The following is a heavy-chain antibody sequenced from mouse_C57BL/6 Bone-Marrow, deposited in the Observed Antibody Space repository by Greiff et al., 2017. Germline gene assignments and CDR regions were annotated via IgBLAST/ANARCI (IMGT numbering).Heavy chain of an antibody. CDR3: ARAGNYGPFAY. CDR2: IYPGSGNT. Sequence: VKLQQSGAELVRPGASVKLSCKASGYTFTDYYINWVKQRPGQGLEWIARIYPGSGNTYYNEKFKGKATLTADKSSSTAYMELRSLTSEDSAVYFCARAGNYGPFAYWGQGTLVTVSA. V-gene: IGHV1-76*01. J-gene: IGHJ3*01. D-gene: IGHD1-1*01. CDR1: GYTFTDYY.